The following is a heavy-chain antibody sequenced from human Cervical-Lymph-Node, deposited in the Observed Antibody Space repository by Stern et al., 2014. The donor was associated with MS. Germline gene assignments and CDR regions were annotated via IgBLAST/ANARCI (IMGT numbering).Heavy chain of an antibody. Sequence: VQLVQSGAEVKKPGASVKVSCKTSGYTFTRYYMHWVRQAPGQGLEWMGIINPSGGSASYAQKFQGRVTMTRDTSTSTLYMELTSLTSDDTAVYYCAGGHTFGYWGQGTLVTVSS. CDR2: INPSGGSA. D-gene: IGHD6-25*01. V-gene: IGHV1-46*01. CDR1: GYTFTRYY. CDR3: AGGHTFGY. J-gene: IGHJ4*02.